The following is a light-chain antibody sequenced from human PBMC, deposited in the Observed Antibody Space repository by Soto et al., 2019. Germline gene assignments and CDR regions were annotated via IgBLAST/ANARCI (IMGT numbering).Light chain of an antibody. J-gene: IGKJ1*01. CDR1: QGISDY. Sequence: DIQLTQSPSFLSASIGDRVTITCRASQGISDYLAWYQQKPGKAPKLLIYAASTLQSGVSSRFNGSGSGTEFTLTISRLQTEDFATYYCQQLNSYPRTFGQGTKVEIK. CDR3: QQLNSYPRT. V-gene: IGKV1-9*01. CDR2: AAS.